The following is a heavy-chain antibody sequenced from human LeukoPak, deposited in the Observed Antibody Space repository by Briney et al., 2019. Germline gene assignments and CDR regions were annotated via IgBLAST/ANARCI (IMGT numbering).Heavy chain of an antibody. CDR3: ASDLSGARDS. V-gene: IGHV3-74*01. CDR1: GFTFTNYW. CDR2: LNEDGSLT. Sequence: GQYLRLSCAASGFTFTNYWKHWVRQVPGKGPLWVSRLNEDGSLTSYAVSVMGRFTISRDNARNSLYLQMNSLRAEDTAIYYCASDLSGARDSWGQGTLVTVSS. D-gene: IGHD1-26*01. J-gene: IGHJ4*02.